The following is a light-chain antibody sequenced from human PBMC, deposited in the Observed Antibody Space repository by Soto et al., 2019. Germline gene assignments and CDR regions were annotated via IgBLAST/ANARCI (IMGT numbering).Light chain of an antibody. CDR1: QSLLHSNGYNY. Sequence: DIVMTQSPLSLPVTPGEPASISCRSSQSLLHSNGYNYLDWYLQKPGQSPQLLIYLGSNRASGVPYRGSGSGSGTDFTLKISRVEAEDVGVYYCMQGLQPLLFGQGTRLEIK. CDR2: LGS. J-gene: IGKJ5*01. CDR3: MQGLQPLL. V-gene: IGKV2-28*01.